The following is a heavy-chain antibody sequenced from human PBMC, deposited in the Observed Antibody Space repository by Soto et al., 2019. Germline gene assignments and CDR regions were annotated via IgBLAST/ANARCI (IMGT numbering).Heavy chain of an antibody. CDR3: ARSRSGSYPQDFDY. CDR2: IYSGGST. J-gene: IGHJ4*02. D-gene: IGHD1-26*01. Sequence: GGSLRLSCAASGFTVSSNNMSWVRQAPGKGLEWVSVIYSGGSTYYADSVKGRFTISRDNSKNTLYLQMNSLRAEDTAVYYCARSRSGSYPQDFDYWGQGTLVTVSS. CDR1: GFTVSSNN. V-gene: IGHV3-53*01.